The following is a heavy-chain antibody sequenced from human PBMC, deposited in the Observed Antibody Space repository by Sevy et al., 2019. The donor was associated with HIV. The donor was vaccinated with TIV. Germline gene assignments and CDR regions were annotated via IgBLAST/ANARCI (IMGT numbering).Heavy chain of an antibody. Sequence: GGSLRLSCGVFGFNFSTYWMSWVRQAPGKGLEWVANIKQDGSEKYYLDSLKGRFTISRDNAKKSLYLQMNSLTAEDTAVYYCAKDIIAVVGDAFDIWGQGTMVTVSS. V-gene: IGHV3-7*03. CDR3: AKDIIAVVGDAFDI. CDR1: GFNFSTYW. D-gene: IGHD6-19*01. CDR2: IKQDGSEK. J-gene: IGHJ3*02.